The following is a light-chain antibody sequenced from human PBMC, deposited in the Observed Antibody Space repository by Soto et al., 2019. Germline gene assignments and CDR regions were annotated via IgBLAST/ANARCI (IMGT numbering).Light chain of an antibody. Sequence: QPVLTQPPSVSGAPGQRVTIYCTGSSSNTGAGYDVHWYQHLPGTAPKLLLYGNSNRPSGVPDRFSGSKSGTSAFLAITGLQAEDEADYYCQSYDSSLRDVVFGGGTKLTVL. CDR3: QSYDSSLRDVV. CDR1: SSNTGAGYD. J-gene: IGLJ2*01. V-gene: IGLV1-40*01. CDR2: GNS.